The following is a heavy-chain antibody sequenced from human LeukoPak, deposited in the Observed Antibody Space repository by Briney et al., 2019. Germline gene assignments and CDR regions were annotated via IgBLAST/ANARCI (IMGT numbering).Heavy chain of an antibody. Sequence: GGSLRLSCAASGFSFNREWMVWVRQAPGKGLEWVATIRYDGGQTMYLDSVRGRFTISRDNARSSLYLQMNSLRVEDTAVYYCARYNDIAVGDSFDVRGQGTKVTASS. CDR1: GFSFNREW. V-gene: IGHV3-7*01. D-gene: IGHD2-15*01. J-gene: IGHJ3*01. CDR3: ARYNDIAVGDSFDV. CDR2: IRYDGGQT.